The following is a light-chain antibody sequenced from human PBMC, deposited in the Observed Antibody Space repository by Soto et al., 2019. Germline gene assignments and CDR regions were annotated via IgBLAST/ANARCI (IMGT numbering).Light chain of an antibody. V-gene: IGLV2-14*01. CDR3: SSYTTSNTRQIV. Sequence: QSALTQPASVSGSPGHSNTISCTGTSSDVGGYNYVSWYQQHPGKAPKFMIYDVSNRPSGVSNRFSGSKSGNTASLTISGLQAEDEADYYCSSYTTSNTRQIVFGTGTKLTVL. J-gene: IGLJ1*01. CDR2: DVS. CDR1: SSDVGGYNY.